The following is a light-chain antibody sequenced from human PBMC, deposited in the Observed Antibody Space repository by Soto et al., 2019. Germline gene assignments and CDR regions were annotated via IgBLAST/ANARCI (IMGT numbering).Light chain of an antibody. CDR2: DAS. CDR1: QSIGGY. J-gene: IGKJ1*01. Sequence: EIVLTQSPATLSLSPGERATLSCRASQSIGGYLAWYQQKPGQAPRLLIYDASNRATGIPARFSGTGSGTEFTLTISSLQSEDFALYYCQQYNDWPLTFGQGTKVDIK. V-gene: IGKV3-11*01. CDR3: QQYNDWPLT.